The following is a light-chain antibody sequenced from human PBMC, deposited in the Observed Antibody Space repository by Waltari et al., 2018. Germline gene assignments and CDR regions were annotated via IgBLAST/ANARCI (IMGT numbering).Light chain of an antibody. CDR3: QQHDHLPFT. J-gene: IGKJ3*01. Sequence: DIQMTQSPSSLSASVGDGVTITCQASQDIANYLNWYQQKPGKAPKLLVYDASNLHSGVTSRLSGSGSGTHFTFTITGLQPEDIATYYCQQHDHLPFTFGPGTKVDIK. CDR2: DAS. V-gene: IGKV1-33*01. CDR1: QDIANY.